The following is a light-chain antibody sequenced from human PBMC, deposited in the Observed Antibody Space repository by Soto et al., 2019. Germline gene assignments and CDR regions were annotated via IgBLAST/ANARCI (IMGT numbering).Light chain of an antibody. CDR1: SSDIGGYNS. J-gene: IGLJ1*01. CDR2: EVN. CDR3: SSYTSSSTSYV. V-gene: IGLV2-14*01. Sequence: QSALTQPPSASGSPGQSVTISCTGTSSDIGGYNSVSWYQQHPGKAPRLMIYEVNKRPSGVSNRFSGSKSGSTASLTISGLQAEDEADYYCSSYTSSSTSYVFGTGTKLTVL.